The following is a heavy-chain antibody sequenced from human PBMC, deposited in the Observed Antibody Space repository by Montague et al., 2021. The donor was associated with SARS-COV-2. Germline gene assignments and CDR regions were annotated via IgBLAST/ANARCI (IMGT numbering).Heavy chain of an antibody. CDR3: AGAVIYGGYAFAYFDF. CDR1: GGSISSDSYY. J-gene: IGHJ4*02. CDR2: VYTTGST. V-gene: IGHV4-61*02. Sequence: TLSLTCTVSGGSISSDSYYWGWIRQPAGKGLEWIGRVYTTGSTNYNPSLKSRVTISGDTSRNQFSLRLTSVTAADTAMYYCAGAVIYGGYAFAYFDFWGQGVLVTVSS. D-gene: IGHD5-12*01.